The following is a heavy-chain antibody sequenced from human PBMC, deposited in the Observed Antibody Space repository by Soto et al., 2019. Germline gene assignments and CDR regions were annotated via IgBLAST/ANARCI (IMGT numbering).Heavy chain of an antibody. CDR1: GYTFTSYG. CDR2: ISAYNGNT. CDR3: ARAVFSYYDSSGYYLPLRHFDY. J-gene: IGHJ4*02. D-gene: IGHD3-22*01. V-gene: IGHV1-18*01. Sequence: ASVKVSCKASGYTFTSYGISWARQAPGQGPEWMGWISAYNGNTNNAKKLQGRVTMTTDTSTGTAYMELRSLRSDDTAVYYCARAVFSYYDSSGYYLPLRHFDYWGQGTLVTVSS.